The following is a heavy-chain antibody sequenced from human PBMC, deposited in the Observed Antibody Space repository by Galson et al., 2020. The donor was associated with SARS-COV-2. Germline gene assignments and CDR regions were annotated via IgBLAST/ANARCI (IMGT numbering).Heavy chain of an antibody. CDR3: ARPGGEFDMLSGYDSYGVGI. CDR2: VYYSGST. Sequence: SETLSLTCTVSGGSITSSSYYWGWIRQPPGKGLEWIGSVYYSGSTYYNPSLKSRVTISVDTSKNQFSLKLSFVTAADTAVYYCARPGGEFDMLSGYDSYGVGIWGQGTMGTVSS. CDR1: GGSITSSSYY. V-gene: IGHV4-39*01. J-gene: IGHJ3*02. D-gene: IGHD3-9*01.